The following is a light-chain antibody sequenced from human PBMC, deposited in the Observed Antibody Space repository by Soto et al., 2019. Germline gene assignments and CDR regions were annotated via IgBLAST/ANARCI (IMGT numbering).Light chain of an antibody. J-gene: IGKJ1*01. CDR2: GAS. CDR1: QSISGT. Sequence: IVMTQSPATLSVSPGGRATLSCRASQSISGTLAWYQQKPGQAPRVLIYGASTRATSFPARFSVSGSGTDFTLTISRLKSEDFAVYDCQQYNNWPWTFCQGTKVDIK. V-gene: IGKV3-15*01. CDR3: QQYNNWPWT.